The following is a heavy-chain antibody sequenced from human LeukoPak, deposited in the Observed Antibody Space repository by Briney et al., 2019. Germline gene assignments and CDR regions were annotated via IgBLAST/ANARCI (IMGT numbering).Heavy chain of an antibody. J-gene: IGHJ6*03. V-gene: IGHV3-11*01. CDR3: ARVLRYCSGGNCYSGGLGYMDV. CDR1: GFTFSDYN. D-gene: IGHD2-15*01. Sequence: GGSLRLSCAASGFTFSDYNMRWLRQAPGKGLEWVSSISRSGSTKYYADYVKGRFTISRDNAKNSLYLQMNSLRAEDTAVYYCARVLRYCSGGNCYSGGLGYMDVWGKGTTVTISS. CDR2: ISRSGSTK.